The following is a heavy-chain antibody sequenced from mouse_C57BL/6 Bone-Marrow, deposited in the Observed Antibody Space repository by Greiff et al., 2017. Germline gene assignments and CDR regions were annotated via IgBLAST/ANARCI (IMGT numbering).Heavy chain of an antibody. V-gene: IGHV1-5*01. CDR2: IYPGNSDT. Sequence: EVQLQQSGTVLARPGASVKMSCKTSGYTFTSYWMHWVKQRPGQGLEWIGAIYPGNSDTSYNQKFKGKAKLTAVTSASTAYMELSSLTNEDSAVYYCARYDYDEYYFDYWGQGTTLTVSS. CDR3: ARYDYDEYYFDY. CDR1: GYTFTSYW. D-gene: IGHD2-4*01. J-gene: IGHJ2*01.